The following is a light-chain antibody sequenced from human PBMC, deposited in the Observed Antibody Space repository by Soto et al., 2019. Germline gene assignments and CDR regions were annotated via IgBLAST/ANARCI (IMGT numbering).Light chain of an antibody. CDR1: QSVVYNSINKNY. CDR2: WAS. V-gene: IGKV4-1*01. Sequence: DIVLTQSPDSLAVSLGERATINCKSSQSVVYNSINKNYLAWYQQKPGQPPKLLIYWASTRESGVPDRFSGSGSGTDFTLTISSLQAEDVAVYYCHQYSSPPWTFGQGTKVEMK. J-gene: IGKJ1*01. CDR3: HQYSSPPWT.